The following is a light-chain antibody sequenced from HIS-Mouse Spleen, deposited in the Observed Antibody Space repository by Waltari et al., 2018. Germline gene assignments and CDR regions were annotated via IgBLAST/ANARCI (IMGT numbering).Light chain of an antibody. CDR2: EVS. CDR1: SSDVGGYNY. V-gene: IGLV2-11*01. CDR3: CSYAGSYSYV. Sequence: QSALTQPRPLSGSPGQSVTTSRTGTSSDVGGYNYVPWYQQHPGQTPKLMIYEVSKRPSGVPDRFSGSKSGNTASLTISGLQAEDEADYYCCSYAGSYSYVFGTGTKVTVL. J-gene: IGLJ1*01.